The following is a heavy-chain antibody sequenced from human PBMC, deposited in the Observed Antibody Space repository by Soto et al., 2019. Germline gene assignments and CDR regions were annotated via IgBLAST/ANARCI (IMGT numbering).Heavy chain of an antibody. CDR2: MNPGSGDT. Sequence: ASVKVSCKASGYTFTNNDGTGVRQATGQGLEWMGWMNPGSGDTGYAQKFQGRVTMTRKISIATAYMELSSLRSEDTAIYYCARMASFRSLKWFDPWGQGTLVTVSS. CDR3: ARMASFRSLKWFDP. CDR1: GYTFTNND. V-gene: IGHV1-8*01. D-gene: IGHD3-10*01. J-gene: IGHJ5*02.